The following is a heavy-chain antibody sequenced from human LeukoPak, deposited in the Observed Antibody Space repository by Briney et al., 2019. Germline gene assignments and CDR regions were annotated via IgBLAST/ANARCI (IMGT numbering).Heavy chain of an antibody. CDR2: IKEDGSEK. J-gene: IGHJ4*02. V-gene: IGHV3-7*01. Sequence: PGGSLRLSCAASGFTVSGNYMTWVRQAPGKGLEWVANIKEDGSEKYYVDSVKGRFSISRDNAKNSLYLQMNSLRVEDTAVYYCASNWGSYPDCWGQGALVTVSS. CDR1: GFTVSGNY. CDR3: ASNWGSYPDC. D-gene: IGHD3-16*01.